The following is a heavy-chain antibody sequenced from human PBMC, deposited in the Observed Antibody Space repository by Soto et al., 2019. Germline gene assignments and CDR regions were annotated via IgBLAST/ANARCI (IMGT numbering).Heavy chain of an antibody. CDR3: AKDRIVGADNLYYYYYGMDV. CDR1: GFTFDDYA. D-gene: IGHD1-26*01. J-gene: IGHJ6*02. Sequence: GGSLRLSCAASGFTFDDYAMHWVRQAPGKGLEWVSLISWDGGSTYYADSVKGRFTISRDNSKNSLYLQMNSLRAEDTALYYCAKDRIVGADNLYYYYYGMDVWGQGTTVTVSS. V-gene: IGHV3-43D*03. CDR2: ISWDGGST.